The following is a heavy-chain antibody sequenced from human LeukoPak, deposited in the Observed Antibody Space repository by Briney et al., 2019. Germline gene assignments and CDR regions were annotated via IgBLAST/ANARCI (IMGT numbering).Heavy chain of an antibody. Sequence: PGGSLRLSCAASGFTFSDHYMDWVRQAPGKGLEWVSVIYSGGSTYYADSVKGRFTISRDNSKNTLYLQMNSLRAEDTAVYYCARGENTGAFDIWGQGTMVTVSS. CDR2: IYSGGST. D-gene: IGHD1-14*01. J-gene: IGHJ3*02. V-gene: IGHV3-53*01. CDR1: GFTFSDHY. CDR3: ARGENTGAFDI.